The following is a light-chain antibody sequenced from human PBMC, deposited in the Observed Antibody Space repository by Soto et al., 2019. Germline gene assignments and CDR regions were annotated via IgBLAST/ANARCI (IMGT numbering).Light chain of an antibody. J-gene: IGLJ1*01. CDR3: SSYTSSSTYV. Sequence: QSVLTQPASVSGSPGQSITISCTGTSSDVGGYNYVSWYQQHPGKAPILMIYEVSNRPSGVSHRFSGPKSGNTASLTISGLQAEDEADYYCSSYTSSSTYVFGTGTKLTVL. CDR2: EVS. CDR1: SSDVGGYNY. V-gene: IGLV2-14*01.